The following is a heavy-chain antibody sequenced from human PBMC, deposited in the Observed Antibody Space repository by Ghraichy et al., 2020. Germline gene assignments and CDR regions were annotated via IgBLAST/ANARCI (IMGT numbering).Heavy chain of an antibody. CDR2: ISWDGGST. D-gene: IGHD6-19*01. CDR1: GFTFDDYT. Sequence: GGSLRLSCAASGFTFDDYTMHWVRQAPGKGLEWVSLISWDGGSTYYADSVKGRFTISRDNSKNSLYLQMNSLRTEDTALYYCAKDRGSGWYPDAFDIWGQGTMVTVSS. V-gene: IGHV3-43*01. CDR3: AKDRGSGWYPDAFDI. J-gene: IGHJ3*02.